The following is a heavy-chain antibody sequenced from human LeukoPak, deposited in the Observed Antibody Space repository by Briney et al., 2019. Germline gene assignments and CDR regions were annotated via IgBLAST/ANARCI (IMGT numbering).Heavy chain of an antibody. CDR2: ISSSSNTM. D-gene: IGHD6-13*01. J-gene: IGHJ5*02. CDR3: ARCGPYSSNP. V-gene: IGHV3-48*04. CDR1: GFTFSSYS. Sequence: TGGSLRLSCAPSGFTFSSYSMNWVRQAPGKGLEWVSYISSSSNTMYYGDSVKGRFTISRDNAKNSLYLQMNSLRAEDTAVYYCARCGPYSSNPWGQGTLVTVSS.